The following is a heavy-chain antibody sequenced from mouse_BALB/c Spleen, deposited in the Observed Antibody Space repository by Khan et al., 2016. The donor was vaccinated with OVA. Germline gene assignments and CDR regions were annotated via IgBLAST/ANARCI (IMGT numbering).Heavy chain of an antibody. V-gene: IGHV9-3-1*01. D-gene: IGHD4-1*01. CDR2: INTYTGEP. CDR1: GYTFTNYG. CDR3: ARVGYNGTMDY. Sequence: QIQFVQSGPELKKPGETVKISCKASGYTFTNYGMNWVKQTPGEGLKWMGWINTYTGEPTYAVDFKGRFAFSLETSASTAYLQINNLKNEDTATYFCARVGYNGTMDYWGQGTSVTVSS. J-gene: IGHJ4*01.